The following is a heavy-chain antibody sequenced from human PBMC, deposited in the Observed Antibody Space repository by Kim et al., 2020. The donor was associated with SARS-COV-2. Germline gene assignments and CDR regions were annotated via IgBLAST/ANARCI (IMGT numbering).Heavy chain of an antibody. CDR1: GFTLTNYG. V-gene: IGHV3-30*18. CDR2: ISYDGINR. D-gene: IGHD3-3*01. Sequence: GGSLRLSCVASGFTLTNYGMHWVRQAPGKGPEWVAVISYDGINRYYVDSVKGRFTISRDISKSTLYLQMNRLTAEDTAVYYCAKATQAYSTSWYYDSWGLGTLVTVSS. CDR3: AKATQAYSTSWYYDS. J-gene: IGHJ4*02.